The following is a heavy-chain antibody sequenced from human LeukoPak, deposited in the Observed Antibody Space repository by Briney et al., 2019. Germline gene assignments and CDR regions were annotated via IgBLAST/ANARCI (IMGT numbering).Heavy chain of an antibody. CDR2: IDLKTGDI. Sequence: GASVPVSCKASGYTFIDYWIHWVRPAPAKGLEWMGRIDLKTGDITSAQKFQGRVTMTRDTSISTTYMDVSGLGTDDTAVYYCARDSPHQRFDYWGQGTLVTVSS. CDR3: ARDSPHQRFDY. J-gene: IGHJ4*02. V-gene: IGHV1-2*02. CDR1: GYTFIDYW.